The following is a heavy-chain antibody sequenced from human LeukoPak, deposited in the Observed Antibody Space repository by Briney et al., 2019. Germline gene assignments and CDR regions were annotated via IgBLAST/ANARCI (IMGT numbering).Heavy chain of an antibody. J-gene: IGHJ6*02. V-gene: IGHV3-49*04. CDR1: GFTFGDYA. CDR2: IKSKAYGGTT. CDR3: TAYDPSDYYGMDV. Sequence: GGSLRLSCTASGFTFGDYAMTWVRQAPGKGLEWVGFIKSKAYGGTTDFAASVKGRFIISRDDSKSIAYLQMNSLKTEDTAVYYCTAYDPSDYYGMDVWGQGTTVTVSS. D-gene: IGHD5-12*01.